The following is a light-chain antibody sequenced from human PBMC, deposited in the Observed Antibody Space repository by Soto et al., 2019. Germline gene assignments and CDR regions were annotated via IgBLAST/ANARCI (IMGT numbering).Light chain of an antibody. V-gene: IGLV2-14*01. Sequence: QSALTQPASVSGSPGQSITISCTGTSSDVGGYNYVSWYQQHPGKAPKLMIYEVSYRPSGVSNRFSGSKSGNTASLTISGLQTEDEADYYCSSYTSIITLVFGGGTKLTVL. J-gene: IGLJ2*01. CDR1: SSDVGGYNY. CDR3: SSYTSIITLV. CDR2: EVS.